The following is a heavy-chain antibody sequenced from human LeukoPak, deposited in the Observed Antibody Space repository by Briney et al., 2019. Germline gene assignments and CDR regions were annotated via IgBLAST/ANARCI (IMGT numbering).Heavy chain of an antibody. J-gene: IGHJ4*02. Sequence: PSETLSLTCTVSGGSVIGGNYYCSWIRQSPGKGLEWIGYIHYSGSTVYNPSLKSRVTMSIDTSKNQFSLNLSSVTAADTAVYYCARTGSTGGYWGQGTLVTVSS. V-gene: IGHV4-61*01. CDR3: ARTGSTGGY. CDR1: GGSVIGGNYY. D-gene: IGHD1-1*01. CDR2: IHYSGST.